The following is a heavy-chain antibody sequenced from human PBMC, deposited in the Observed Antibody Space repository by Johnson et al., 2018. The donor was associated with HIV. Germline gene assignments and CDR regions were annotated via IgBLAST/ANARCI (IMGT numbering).Heavy chain of an antibody. CDR1: GFTFSSYA. Sequence: EVQLVESGGGVVQPGRSLRLSCAASGFTFSSYAMHWVRQAPGKGLEWVSVIYSSGGTLYSDSVRGRFTVSRDNSKNTLYLQMNTLRVEDTAVYYCARDRVGGTYDSFDIWGQGTMVTVSS. J-gene: IGHJ3*02. CDR2: IYSSGGT. D-gene: IGHD1-26*01. V-gene: IGHV3-66*01. CDR3: ARDRVGGTYDSFDI.